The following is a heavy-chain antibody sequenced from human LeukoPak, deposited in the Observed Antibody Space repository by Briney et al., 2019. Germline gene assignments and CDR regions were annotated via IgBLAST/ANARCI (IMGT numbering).Heavy chain of an antibody. V-gene: IGHV5-51*01. D-gene: IGHD2-2*01. J-gene: IGHJ6*02. CDR2: IYPDDPDT. CDR1: GYSFSDYW. CDR3: AKSARGYCSSSSCFGYYGMDV. Sequence: GESPKISCKASGYSFSDYWIGWVRQMPGKGLEWMGMIYPDDPDTRYSPFFQGQVIISADKSINTAFLQWSSLEASDTAMYYCAKSARGYCSSSSCFGYYGMDVWGQGTTVTVSS.